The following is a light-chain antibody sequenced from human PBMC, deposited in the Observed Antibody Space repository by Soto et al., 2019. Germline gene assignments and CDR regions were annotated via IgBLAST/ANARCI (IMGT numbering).Light chain of an antibody. V-gene: IGLV2-14*01. CDR1: DSDIGGYNY. CDR2: EVS. J-gene: IGLJ2*01. CDR3: ASYSDTARVV. Sequence: SLLTQPASVSGSPGQSITSSCTGTDSDIGGYNYVSWYQQHAGKAPQLMIYEVSNRPPGISDRFSGSKSAYTASLTISRLQAADEGDYYCASYSDTARVVFGGGTKVTVL.